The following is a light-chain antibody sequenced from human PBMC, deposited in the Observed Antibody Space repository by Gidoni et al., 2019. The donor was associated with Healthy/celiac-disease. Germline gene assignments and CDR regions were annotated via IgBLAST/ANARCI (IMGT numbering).Light chain of an antibody. V-gene: IGKV1-16*02. J-gene: IGKJ4*01. Sequence: DIQMTQSPSSLSAYVGYRVTITCRPSQGISNYLAWFQQKPGKATTSLIYAASSLHSGVPSKFSGRGSWTYLTLTISIMQHEDFAAYSCQQYNCYPLTFGGGTKVEI. CDR3: QQYNCYPLT. CDR2: AAS. CDR1: QGISNY.